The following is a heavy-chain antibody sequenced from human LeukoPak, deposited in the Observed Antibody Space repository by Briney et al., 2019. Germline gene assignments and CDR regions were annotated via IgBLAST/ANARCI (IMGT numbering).Heavy chain of an antibody. D-gene: IGHD5-18*01. Sequence: SETLSLTCAVSGGSISSGGYSWSWIRQPPGKGLEWIGYIYHSGSTYYNPSLKSRVTISVDTSKNQFSLKLSSVTAADAAVYYCARGDALWLPSSVDYWGQGTLVTVSS. CDR2: IYHSGST. CDR1: GGSISSGGYS. CDR3: ARGDALWLPSSVDY. J-gene: IGHJ4*02. V-gene: IGHV4-30-2*01.